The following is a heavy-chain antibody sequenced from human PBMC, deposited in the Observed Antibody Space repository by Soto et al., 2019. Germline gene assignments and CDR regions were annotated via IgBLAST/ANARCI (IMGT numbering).Heavy chain of an antibody. CDR3: ARSVDTAMVWYFDL. CDR1: GGSISSGGSY. CDR2: IHYSGST. Sequence: QVQLQESGPGLVKPSQTLSLTCTVSGGSISSGGSYWSWIRQPPGKGLEWIGNIHYSGSTYYNTPLMSRVIISVDTSNNQFSLRLSSVTAADMAVYYCARSVDTAMVWYFDLWGRGTLVTVSS. V-gene: IGHV4-31*03. J-gene: IGHJ2*01. D-gene: IGHD5-18*01.